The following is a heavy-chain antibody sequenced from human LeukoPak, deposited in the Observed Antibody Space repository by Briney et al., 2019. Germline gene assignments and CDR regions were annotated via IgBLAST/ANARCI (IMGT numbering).Heavy chain of an antibody. CDR3: AAGLHLYYYYYYMDV. J-gene: IGHJ6*03. CDR2: FDPEDGET. Sequence: ASVKVSCKVSGYTLTELSMHWVRQAPGKGLEWMGGFDPEDGETIYARKFQGRVTMTEDTSTDTAYMELSSLRSEDTAVYYCAAGLHLYYYYYYMDVWGKGTTVTVSS. CDR1: GYTLTELS. V-gene: IGHV1-24*01. D-gene: IGHD5-24*01.